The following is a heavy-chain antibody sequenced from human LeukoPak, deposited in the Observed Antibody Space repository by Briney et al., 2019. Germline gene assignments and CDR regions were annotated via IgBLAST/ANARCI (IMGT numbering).Heavy chain of an antibody. CDR1: GYTFTSYY. D-gene: IGHD3-10*01. CDR2: INPSGGST. CDR3: ARAPYGTYYFDY. V-gene: IGHV1-46*01. J-gene: IGHJ4*02. Sequence: GASVKVSCKASGYTFTSYYMHWVRQAPGQGLEWMGIINPSGGSTSYAQKFQGRVTMTRDTSTSTVYMELSSPRSEDTAVYYCARAPYGTYYFDYWGQGTLVTVSS.